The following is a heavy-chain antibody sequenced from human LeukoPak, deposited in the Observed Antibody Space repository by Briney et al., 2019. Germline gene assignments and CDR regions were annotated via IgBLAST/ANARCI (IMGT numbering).Heavy chain of an antibody. J-gene: IGHJ4*02. V-gene: IGHV5-51*01. CDR3: ARLLRNIAAAVYYFDY. CDR2: IYPGDSDT. D-gene: IGHD6-13*01. Sequence: GESLKISCKGSGYSFINYWIGWVRQMPGRGLEWLGIIYPGDSDTRYSPSFQGQVTISADKSISTAYLQWSSLKASDTAMYYCARLLRNIAAAVYYFDYWGQGTLVTVSS. CDR1: GYSFINYW.